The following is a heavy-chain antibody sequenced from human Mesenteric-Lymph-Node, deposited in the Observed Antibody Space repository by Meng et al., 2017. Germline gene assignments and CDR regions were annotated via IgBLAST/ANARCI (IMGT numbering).Heavy chain of an antibody. CDR3: ARDLVATINY. CDR2: IIPILGIA. D-gene: IGHD5-24*01. Sequence: SVKVSCKASGYTFTAYYMHWVRQAPGQGLEWMGRIIPILGIANYAQKFQGRVTITADKSTSTAYMELSSLRSEDTAVYYCARDLVATINYWGQGTLVTVSS. J-gene: IGHJ4*02. CDR1: GYTFTAYY. V-gene: IGHV1-69*04.